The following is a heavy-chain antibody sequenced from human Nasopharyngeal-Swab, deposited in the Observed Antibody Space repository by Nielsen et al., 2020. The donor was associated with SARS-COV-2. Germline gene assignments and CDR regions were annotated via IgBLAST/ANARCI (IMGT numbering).Heavy chain of an antibody. CDR3: AIPTQSTPFGY. Sequence: GESLKISCAASGFTFSDYWMSWVRQAPGKGLEWVANISPDGSDGQYVDSVRGRLTISRDNAKNSLYLQMSSLRAEDTAVYYCAIPTQSTPFGYWGQGTLVTVSS. D-gene: IGHD2-15*01. CDR2: ISPDGSDG. CDR1: GFTFSDYW. V-gene: IGHV3-7*03. J-gene: IGHJ4*02.